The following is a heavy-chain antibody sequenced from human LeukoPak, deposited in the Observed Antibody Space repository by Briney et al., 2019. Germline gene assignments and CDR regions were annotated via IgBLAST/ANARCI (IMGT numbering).Heavy chain of an antibody. V-gene: IGHV1-46*01. D-gene: IGHD2-21*02. Sequence: GASVKVSCKASGDTFTSYYMHWVRQAPGQGLEWMGIINPSGGSTNYAQKFQGRVTMTKDTSTSTVYMELSSLRSEDTAVYYCAQAVVTAIYYFDYWGQGTLVTVSS. J-gene: IGHJ4*02. CDR1: GDTFTSYY. CDR2: INPSGGST. CDR3: AQAVVTAIYYFDY.